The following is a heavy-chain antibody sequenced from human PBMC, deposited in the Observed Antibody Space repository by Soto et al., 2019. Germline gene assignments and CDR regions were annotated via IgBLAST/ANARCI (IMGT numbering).Heavy chain of an antibody. CDR3: AKGYSSGWYGAGGNWFDP. V-gene: IGHV3-9*01. Sequence: GGSLRLSCAASGFTFDDYAMHWVRQAPGKGLEWVSGISWNSGSIGYADSVKGRFTISRDNAKNSLYLQMNSLRAEDTALYYCAKGYSSGWYGAGGNWFDPWRQGTLVTVSS. J-gene: IGHJ5*02. CDR1: GFTFDDYA. CDR2: ISWNSGSI. D-gene: IGHD6-19*01.